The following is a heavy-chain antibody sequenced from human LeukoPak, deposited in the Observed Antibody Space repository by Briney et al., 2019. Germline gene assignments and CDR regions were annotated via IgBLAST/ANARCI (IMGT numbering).Heavy chain of an antibody. CDR1: GFTFSSYW. J-gene: IGHJ6*03. V-gene: IGHV3-7*01. CDR3: ARRGSPTVGYYYYMDV. Sequence: GGSLRLSCAASGFTFSSYWMSWVRQAPGKGLEWVANIKQDGSEKYYEDSVKGRFTISRDNAKNSLYLQMNSLRAEDTAVYYCARRGSPTVGYYYYMDVWGKGTTVTVSS. CDR2: IKQDGSEK.